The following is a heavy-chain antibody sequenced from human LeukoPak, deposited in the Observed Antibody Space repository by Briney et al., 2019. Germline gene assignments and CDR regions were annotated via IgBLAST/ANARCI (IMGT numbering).Heavy chain of an antibody. Sequence: GSLRLSCAASGFTVSSNYMSWVRQAPGKGLEWVSVIYSGGSTYYADSVKGRFTISRDNSKNTLYLQMNSLRAEDTAVYYCAANSRYYYDSSALKERYFQHWGQGTLVTVSS. CDR3: AANSRYYYDSSALKERYFQH. J-gene: IGHJ1*01. V-gene: IGHV3-66*01. CDR1: GFTVSSNY. CDR2: IYSGGST. D-gene: IGHD3-22*01.